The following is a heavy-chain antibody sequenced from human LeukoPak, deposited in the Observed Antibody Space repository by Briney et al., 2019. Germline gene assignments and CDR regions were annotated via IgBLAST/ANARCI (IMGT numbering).Heavy chain of an antibody. CDR3: ARDRAAAGDWYFDL. CDR1: GYTFTSYD. CDR2: MNPNSGNT. D-gene: IGHD6-13*01. V-gene: IGHV1-8*03. J-gene: IGHJ2*01. Sequence: GASVKVSCKASGYTFTSYDINWVRQATGQGIEWMEWMNPNSGNTGYAQKFQGRVTITRNTSISTAYMELRSLRSDDTAVYYCARDRAAAGDWYFDLWGRGTLVTVSS.